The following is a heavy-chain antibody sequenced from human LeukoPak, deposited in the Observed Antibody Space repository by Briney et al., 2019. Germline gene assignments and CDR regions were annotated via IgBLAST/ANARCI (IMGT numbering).Heavy chain of an antibody. D-gene: IGHD4-23*01. CDR3: TRVDYGGAPRRNY. Sequence: PGGSLRLSCTASGCTFGDYALSWFRQAPGKGLEWVSFIRSKTYGGTTQYAASVKGRFNISRDDSRAIAYLQMNSLKIEDTAIYYCTRVDYGGAPRRNYWGQGTLSPSPQ. CDR2: IRSKTYGGTT. CDR1: GCTFGDYA. V-gene: IGHV3-49*03. J-gene: IGHJ4*02.